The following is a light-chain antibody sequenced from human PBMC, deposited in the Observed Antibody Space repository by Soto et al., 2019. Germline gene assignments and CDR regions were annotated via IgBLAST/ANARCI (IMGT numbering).Light chain of an antibody. Sequence: EIVLTQSPGTLSLSLGERATLSCRASQSVSSSYLAWYQQKPGQAPWLLTYGASSRATGIADRSSASGSATACARPIGCMEPEESAVHYGQQEGSSLCTLGPWTKVYIK. CDR2: GAS. V-gene: IGKV3-20*01. J-gene: IGKJ1*01. CDR3: QQEGSSLCT. CDR1: QSVSSSY.